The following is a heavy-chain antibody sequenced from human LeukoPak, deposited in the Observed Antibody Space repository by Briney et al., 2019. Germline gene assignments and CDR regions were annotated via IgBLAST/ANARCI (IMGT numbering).Heavy chain of an antibody. V-gene: IGHV3-21*01. D-gene: IGHD3-10*02. CDR1: GFTFSSYI. CDR3: AELGITMIGGV. CDR2: INSSSSYI. J-gene: IGHJ6*04. Sequence: GGALRLSCAASGFTFSSYIMNWVRQAPGKGLECVSSINSSSSYIYYADAVKGRFTISRDNAKNSLYLQMNSLRAEDTAVYYCAELGITMIGGVWGKGTTVTISS.